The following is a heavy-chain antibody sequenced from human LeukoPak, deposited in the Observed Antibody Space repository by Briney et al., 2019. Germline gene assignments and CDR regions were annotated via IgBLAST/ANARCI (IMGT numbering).Heavy chain of an antibody. V-gene: IGHV3-48*02. CDR1: GFTFSSYG. CDR2: ISRSGSTI. D-gene: IGHD6-13*01. CDR3: ARDRAAAGRDFDF. J-gene: IGHJ4*02. Sequence: GRSLRLSCAASGFTFSSYGMHWFRQAPGKGLEWVSYISRSGSTIYYADSVKGRFTISRDNAKNSLYLQMNSLRDEDTAVYYCARDRAAAGRDFDFWGQGTLVTVSS.